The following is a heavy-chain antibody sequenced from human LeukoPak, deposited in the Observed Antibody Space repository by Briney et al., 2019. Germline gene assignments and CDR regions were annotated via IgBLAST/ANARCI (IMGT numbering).Heavy chain of an antibody. CDR2: INYKGNT. J-gene: IGHJ4*02. CDR1: GGPIYSHQ. Sequence: SETLSLTCGVSGGPIYSHQWGWVRQPPGKGLEWIGDINYKGNTNYNPSLKSRVTISLATSDTHFSLTLTSAVAAATAIYYCMRCATGWNSSDYWGQGILVTVSS. CDR3: MRCATGWNSSDY. D-gene: IGHD1-7*01. V-gene: IGHV4-59*08.